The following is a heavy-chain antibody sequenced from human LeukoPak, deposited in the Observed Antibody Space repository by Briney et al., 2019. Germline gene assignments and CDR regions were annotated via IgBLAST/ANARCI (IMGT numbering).Heavy chain of an antibody. CDR1: GYTLTELS. J-gene: IGHJ5*02. CDR2: FDPEDGET. CDR3: ARGFTMVRGVIPTWFDP. D-gene: IGHD3-10*01. Sequence: GASVKVSCKVSGYTLTELSMHWVRQAPGKGLEWMGGFDPEDGETIYAQKFQGRVTMTTDTSTSTAYMELRSLRSDDTAVYYCARGFTMVRGVIPTWFDPWGQGTLVTVSS. V-gene: IGHV1-24*01.